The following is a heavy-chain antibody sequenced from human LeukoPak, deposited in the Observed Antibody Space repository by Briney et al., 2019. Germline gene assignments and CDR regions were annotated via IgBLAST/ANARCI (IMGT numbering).Heavy chain of an antibody. J-gene: IGHJ3*02. CDR3: AKSYDTSGRRAFDI. CDR1: GFTFSRYA. Sequence: PGGSLRLSCAASGFTFSRYAMSWVRQAPGKGREWVSAISVDGTHTYYADSVKGQFTISRDNFENTLHLQMNSLSAEDTAVYYCAKSYDTSGRRAFDIWGQGTMVTISS. CDR2: ISVDGTHT. D-gene: IGHD3-22*01. V-gene: IGHV3-23*01.